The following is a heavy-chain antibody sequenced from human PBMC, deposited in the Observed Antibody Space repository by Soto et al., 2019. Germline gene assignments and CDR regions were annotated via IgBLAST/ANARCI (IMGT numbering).Heavy chain of an antibody. V-gene: IGHV3-13*01. J-gene: IGHJ6*02. CDR2: IGTGGDT. D-gene: IGHD2-2*01. Sequence: GSVRLSCAASAFAFSSYVLHWVRRAPGKGPEWVSAIGTGGDTYYADSVMGRFTISRDNAKKSLYLQMNSLIAEDMAVYYCARGGGVVVPAAPGGYGMDVWGQGTTVTVSS. CDR3: ARGGGVVVPAAPGGYGMDV. CDR1: AFAFSSYV.